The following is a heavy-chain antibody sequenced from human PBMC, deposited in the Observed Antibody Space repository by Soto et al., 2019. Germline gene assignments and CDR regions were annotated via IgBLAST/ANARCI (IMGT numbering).Heavy chain of an antibody. CDR2: MNPNSGNT. Sequence: QVQLVQSGAEVKKPGASVKVSCKASGYTFTSYDINWVRQATGQGLEWMGWMNPNSGNTGYAQKFPGRVTMTRNTSISTAYMELSSLRSEDTAVYYCARVVPPTAGLDRYGMDVWGQGTTVTVSS. V-gene: IGHV1-8*01. D-gene: IGHD6-13*01. CDR1: GYTFTSYD. J-gene: IGHJ6*02. CDR3: ARVVPPTAGLDRYGMDV.